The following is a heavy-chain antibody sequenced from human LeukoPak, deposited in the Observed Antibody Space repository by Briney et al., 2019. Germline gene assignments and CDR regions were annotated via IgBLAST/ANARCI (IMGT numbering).Heavy chain of an antibody. D-gene: IGHD1-26*01. CDR1: GFTFSDYY. CDR3: AKGGSYYYYYMDV. V-gene: IGHV3-11*01. CDR2: ISSSGGAT. Sequence: GGSLRLSCAASGFTFSDYYMSWIRQAPGKGLEWLSYISSSGGATYYADSVKGRCTISRDNSKNTLYLQMNSLRAEDTAVYYCAKGGSYYYYYMDVWGKGTTVTVSS. J-gene: IGHJ6*03.